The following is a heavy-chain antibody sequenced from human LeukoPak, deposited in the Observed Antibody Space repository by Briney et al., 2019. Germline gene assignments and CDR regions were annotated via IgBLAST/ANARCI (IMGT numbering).Heavy chain of an antibody. D-gene: IGHD3-9*01. J-gene: IGHJ6*02. CDR1: GYTFTGYY. V-gene: IGHV1-2*02. Sequence: ASVKVSCKASGYTFTGYYMHWVRQAPGQGLEWMGWINPNSGGTNYAQKFQGRVTMTRDTSISTAYMELSRLGSDDTAVYYCTRGGDILTGYRSGYYYHGMDVWGQGTTVTVSS. CDR3: TRGGDILTGYRSGYYYHGMDV. CDR2: INPNSGGT.